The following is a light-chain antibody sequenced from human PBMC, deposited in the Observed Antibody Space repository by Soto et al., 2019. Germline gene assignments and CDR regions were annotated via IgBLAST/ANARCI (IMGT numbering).Light chain of an antibody. J-gene: IGKJ5*01. CDR2: GAS. CDR3: QQRSHWPPIT. V-gene: IGKV3-11*01. CDR1: QTINNN. Sequence: VMTQAPATLSVSPGERATLSCRASQTINNNVAWYQLKDGQVPRLVIYGASTRATDIPARFSGSGSGTDFTLTISSLEPEDFAVYFCQQRSHWPPITFGQGTRLEIK.